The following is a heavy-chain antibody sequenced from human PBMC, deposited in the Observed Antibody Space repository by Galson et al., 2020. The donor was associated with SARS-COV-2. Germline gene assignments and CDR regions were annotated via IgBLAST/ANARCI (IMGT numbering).Heavy chain of an antibody. J-gene: IGHJ6*02. D-gene: IGHD2-2*01. CDR2: IYYSGST. Sequence: ASETLSLTCTVSGGSISSGGYYWSWIRQHPGKGLEWIGYIYYSGSTYYNPSLKSRVTISVDTSKNQFSLKLSSVTAADTAVYYCARVRLLGVPAAHNIYYYYGMDVWGQGTTVTVSS. CDR1: GGSISSGGYY. V-gene: IGHV4-31*03. CDR3: ARVRLLGVPAAHNIYYYYGMDV.